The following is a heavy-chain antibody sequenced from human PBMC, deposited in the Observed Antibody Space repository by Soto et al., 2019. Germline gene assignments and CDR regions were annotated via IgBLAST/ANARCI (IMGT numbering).Heavy chain of an antibody. Sequence: QVQVVQSGPELKKPGASVKVSCKAQGYIFTKYGIGWVRQAPGHGLEWMGLINVYNGDRKVAQKFQDRVSMTTDTATDTAYMELKSLRSGDTAVYYCARLQLGGDRILNWFDPWGQGTLVPVSS. CDR1: GYIFTKYG. CDR3: ARLQLGGDRILNWFDP. V-gene: IGHV1-18*01. J-gene: IGHJ5*01. D-gene: IGHD2-21*02. CDR2: INVYNGDR.